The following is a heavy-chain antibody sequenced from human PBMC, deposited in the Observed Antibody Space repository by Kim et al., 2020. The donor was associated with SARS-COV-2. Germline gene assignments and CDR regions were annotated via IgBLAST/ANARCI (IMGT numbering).Heavy chain of an antibody. CDR3: ARDNEGRDIVVVPAGTAYYYYGMDV. Sequence: ASVKVSCKASGYTFTSYGISWVRQAPGQGLEWMGWISAYNGNTNYAQKLQGRVTMTTDTSTSTAYMELRSLRSDDTAVYYCARDNEGRDIVVVPAGTAYYYYGMDVWGQGTTVTVSS. D-gene: IGHD2-2*01. CDR1: GYTFTSYG. CDR2: ISAYNGNT. J-gene: IGHJ6*02. V-gene: IGHV1-18*04.